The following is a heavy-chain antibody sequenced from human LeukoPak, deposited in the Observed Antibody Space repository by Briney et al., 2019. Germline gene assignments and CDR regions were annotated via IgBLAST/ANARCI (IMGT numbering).Heavy chain of an antibody. CDR3: ARGPYYDSWSGAGY. D-gene: IGHD3-3*01. CDR1: GYTFTSYY. J-gene: IGHJ4*02. Sequence: GASVKVSCKASGYTFTSYYMHWVRQAPGQRLEWMGWINAGNGNTKYSQKFRGRVTITRDTSASTAYMELRSLRSDDTAVYYCARGPYYDSWSGAGYWGQGTLVTVSS. V-gene: IGHV1-3*01. CDR2: INAGNGNT.